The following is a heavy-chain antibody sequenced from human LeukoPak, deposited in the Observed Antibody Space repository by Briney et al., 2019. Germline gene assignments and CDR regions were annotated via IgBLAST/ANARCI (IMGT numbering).Heavy chain of an antibody. V-gene: IGHV3-30*18. CDR2: ISYDGSNK. D-gene: IGHD6-13*01. J-gene: IGHJ4*02. Sequence: GGSLRLSCAASGFTFSSYGMHWVRQAPGKGLEWVAVISYDGSNKYYADSVKGRFTISRDNSKNTLYLQMNSLRAEDTAVYYCAKDLQQQRSYYFDYWGQGTLVTVSS. CDR3: AKDLQQQRSYYFDY. CDR1: GFTFSSYG.